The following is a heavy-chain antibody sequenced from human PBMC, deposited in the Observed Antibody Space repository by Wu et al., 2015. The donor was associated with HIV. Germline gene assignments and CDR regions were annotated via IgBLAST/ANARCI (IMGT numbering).Heavy chain of an antibody. CDR2: FDPEDGET. J-gene: IGHJ6*03. D-gene: IGHD3-10*01. V-gene: IGHV1-24*01. CDR1: GYTLTELS. CDR3: ATVRGDYVSETSRYYYYYMDV. Sequence: QAQLVQSGPEVKKPGASVRVSCQVSGYTLTELSIHWVRQAPGKGLEWMGGFDPEDGETIYAQNFQGRLTMTEDTSTDTAYMELNSLRSEDTAVYYCATVRGDYVSETSRYYYYYMDVWAKGPRSPSP.